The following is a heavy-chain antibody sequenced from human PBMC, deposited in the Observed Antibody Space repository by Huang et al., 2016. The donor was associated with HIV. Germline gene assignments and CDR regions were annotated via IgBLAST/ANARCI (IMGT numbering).Heavy chain of an antibody. CDR2: IYPGDSDS. D-gene: IGHD2-2*01. CDR1: GYSFTNYW. V-gene: IGHV5-51*01. CDR3: ARRDCSSASCYRGSYHFDY. J-gene: IGHJ4*02. Sequence: EVQLVQSGAEVKKPGESLKISCKGSGYSFTNYWIGWVRQRPGKGLEWMVIIYPGDSDSRYSPAFQGQVTISADKSINTAYLQWSSLKASDTAMYYCARRDCSSASCYRGSYHFDYWGQGTLVTVSS.